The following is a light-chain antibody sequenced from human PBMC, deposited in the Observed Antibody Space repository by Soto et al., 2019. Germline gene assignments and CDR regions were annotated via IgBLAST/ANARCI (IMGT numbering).Light chain of an antibody. CDR2: SNN. CDR1: SFNIGSNT. V-gene: IGLV1-44*01. CDR3: EAWDDSLNGVV. J-gene: IGLJ2*01. Sequence: QSVLTQPPSASGTPVQRVTISCSGSSFNIGSNTVNWYHQLPGTAPKLLIYSNNQRPSGVPDRFSGSKSGTSASLAISGLKSEDEADYYCEAWDDSLNGVVFGGGTKLTVL.